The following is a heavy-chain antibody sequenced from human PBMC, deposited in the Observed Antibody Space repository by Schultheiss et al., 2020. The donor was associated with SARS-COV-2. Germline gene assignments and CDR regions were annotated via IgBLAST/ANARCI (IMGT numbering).Heavy chain of an antibody. J-gene: IGHJ4*02. CDR3: ARAARVEQLFSVRGGHLDL. D-gene: IGHD3-10*01. CDR2: IYYTGIT. CDR1: GSSISGYF. Sequence: SETLSLTCTVSGSSISGYFWTWIRQPPVKGLEQVGNIYYTGITKYSPSLKSRITISVDTSKKQFSLRLGSVTAADTAVYYCARAARVEQLFSVRGGHLDLWGRGAQVTVAT. V-gene: IGHV4-59*01.